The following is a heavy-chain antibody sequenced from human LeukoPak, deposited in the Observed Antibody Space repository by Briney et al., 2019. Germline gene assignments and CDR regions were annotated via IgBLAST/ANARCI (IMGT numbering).Heavy chain of an antibody. V-gene: IGHV3-21*01. Sequence: PGGSLRLSCAASGFTFSSYSINWVRQAPGKGLECVSSISTSSNFIYYADSVKGRFTISRDNPKNSLYLQMNGLRAEDTAVYYCARNADYGDYFDYWGQGTLVTVSS. CDR1: GFTFSSYS. J-gene: IGHJ4*02. CDR2: ISTSSNFI. CDR3: ARNADYGDYFDY. D-gene: IGHD4-17*01.